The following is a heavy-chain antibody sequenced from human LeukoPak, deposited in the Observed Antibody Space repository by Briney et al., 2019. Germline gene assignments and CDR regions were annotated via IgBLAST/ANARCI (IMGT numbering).Heavy chain of an antibody. J-gene: IGHJ4*02. D-gene: IGHD6-19*01. CDR1: GFTFSDSG. V-gene: IGHV3-73*01. Sequence: PGGSLRLSCAASGFTFSDSGIHWVRRASGKGLEWVGHVRSKAHNYATAYAASVEGRFTISRDDSKNTAYLQMNNLKTDDTAVYYCAKDFSQWLNYFDYWGQGALVTVSS. CDR3: AKDFSQWLNYFDY. CDR2: VRSKAHNYAT.